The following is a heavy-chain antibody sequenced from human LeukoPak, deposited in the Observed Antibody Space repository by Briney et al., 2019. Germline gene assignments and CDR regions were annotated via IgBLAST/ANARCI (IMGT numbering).Heavy chain of an antibody. Sequence: GGSLRLSCAASGFTFSSYAMSWVRQAPGKGLEWVSAISGSGGSTYYADSVKGRFTISRDNSKNTLYLQMNSLRAEDTAVYYCAKNDYYDSSGYYFGGYYFDYWGQGTLVTVSS. CDR3: AKNDYYDSSGYYFGGYYFDY. J-gene: IGHJ4*02. D-gene: IGHD3-22*01. CDR2: ISGSGGST. CDR1: GFTFSSYA. V-gene: IGHV3-23*01.